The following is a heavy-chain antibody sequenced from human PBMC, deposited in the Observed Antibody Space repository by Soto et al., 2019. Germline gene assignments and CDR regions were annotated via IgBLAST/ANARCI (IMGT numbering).Heavy chain of an antibody. CDR2: INHSGST. CDR3: ASNLGRRYYGSSYYYYMDV. D-gene: IGHD3-10*01. Sequence: TSETLSLTCAVYGGSFSGYYWSWIRQPPGKGLEWIGEINHSGSTNYNPSLKSRVTISVDTSKNQFSLKLSSVTAADTAVYYCASNLGRRYYGSSYYYYMDVWGRGTTVTVSS. CDR1: GGSFSGYY. J-gene: IGHJ6*03. V-gene: IGHV4-34*01.